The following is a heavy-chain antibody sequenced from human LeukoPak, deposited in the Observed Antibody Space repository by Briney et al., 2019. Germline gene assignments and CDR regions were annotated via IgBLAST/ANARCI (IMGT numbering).Heavy chain of an antibody. V-gene: IGHV3-15*01. Sequence: KAGGSLRLSCAASGFTFSNAWMSWVRQAPGKGLEWVGRIKSKTDGGTTDYAAPVKGRFTISRDDSKNTLYLQMNSLKTEDTAVYYCTTSYFTVTRGDIWGQGTMVTVSS. CDR2: IKSKTDGGTT. D-gene: IGHD4-11*01. CDR1: GFTFSNAW. CDR3: TTSYFTVTRGDI. J-gene: IGHJ3*02.